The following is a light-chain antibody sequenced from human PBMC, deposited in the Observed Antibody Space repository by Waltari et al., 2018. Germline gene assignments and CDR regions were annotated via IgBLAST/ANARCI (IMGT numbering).Light chain of an antibody. CDR3: QHSDGFPWA. J-gene: IGKJ1*01. V-gene: IGKV1-12*01. CDR1: RNIAIW. Sequence: IQLTQSPSSLSASVGDRVTIPCRASRNIAIWLAWYPQKPGKAPKLLISTASSLQSGVPLRFSGSGSGTDFTLTISNLQPEDFATYYCQHSDGFPWAFGQGTRVELK. CDR2: TAS.